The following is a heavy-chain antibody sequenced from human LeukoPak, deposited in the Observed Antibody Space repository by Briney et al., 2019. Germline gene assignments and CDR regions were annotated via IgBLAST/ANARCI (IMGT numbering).Heavy chain of an antibody. CDR1: GFTSSSYE. CDR2: ISSSGSTI. V-gene: IGHV3-48*03. CDR3: VRRYCSSISCLLDY. Sequence: GGSLRLSCAASGFTSSSYEMNWVRQAPGQGLDWISYISSSGSTISYADSVKGRFTISRDNAKNSLYLQMNSLRAEDTAVYYCVRRYCSSISCLLDYWGQGTLVTVSS. D-gene: IGHD2-2*01. J-gene: IGHJ4*02.